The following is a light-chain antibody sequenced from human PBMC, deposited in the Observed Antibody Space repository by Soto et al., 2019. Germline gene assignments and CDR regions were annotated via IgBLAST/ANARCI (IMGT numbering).Light chain of an antibody. Sequence: QSVLTQPPSVSGAPGQRVTISCIVSSSNIGAGYDVHWYQQLPGTAPKLLIYGNSNRPSGVPDRFSGSKSGTSASLAITGLQAEDEADYHCQSYDSSLSGYVFGTGTKLTVL. CDR1: SSNIGAGYD. CDR3: QSYDSSLSGYV. J-gene: IGLJ1*01. V-gene: IGLV1-40*01. CDR2: GNS.